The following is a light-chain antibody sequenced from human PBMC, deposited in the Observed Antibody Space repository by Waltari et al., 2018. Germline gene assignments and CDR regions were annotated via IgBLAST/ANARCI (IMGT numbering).Light chain of an antibody. V-gene: IGKV3-20*01. CDR2: AAS. Sequence: VLTQPTGTLSLSSGHSATLSSRASQSIRQYLAGYQQRPGQAPRLLIYAASNRATGIPDRFSGGGSGTDFSLTINRLEPEDFAVYYCQHHVRLPATFGQGTTVEI. CDR1: QSIRQY. CDR3: QHHVRLPAT. J-gene: IGKJ1*01.